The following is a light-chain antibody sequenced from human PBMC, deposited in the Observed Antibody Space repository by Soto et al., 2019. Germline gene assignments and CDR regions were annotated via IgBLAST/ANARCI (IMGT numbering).Light chain of an antibody. CDR3: MQALQTPLT. J-gene: IGKJ2*01. Sequence: DIVMTQSPLSLPVTPGEPASISCRSSQSLLHNNGNNFLDWYLQKPGQSPQLLIYLGSNRASGVPDRFSGGGSGTDFTLRISRVEAEDAGVYYCMQALQTPLTFGQGTKLEIK. CDR1: QSLLHNNGNNF. V-gene: IGKV2-28*01. CDR2: LGS.